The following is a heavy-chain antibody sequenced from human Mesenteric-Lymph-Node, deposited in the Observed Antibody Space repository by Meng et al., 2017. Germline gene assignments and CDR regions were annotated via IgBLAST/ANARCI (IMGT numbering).Heavy chain of an antibody. D-gene: IGHD4-23*01. CDR2: IYYSGST. J-gene: IGHJ3*02. Sequence: SETLSLTCTVSGGSISSGGYYWSWIRQHPGKGLEWIGYIYYSGSTYYNPSLKSRVTISVDTSKNQFSLKLSSVTAADTAVYYCARDRGYGGNSDAFDIWGQGTMVTVSS. V-gene: IGHV4-31*03. CDR3: ARDRGYGGNSDAFDI. CDR1: GGSISSGGYY.